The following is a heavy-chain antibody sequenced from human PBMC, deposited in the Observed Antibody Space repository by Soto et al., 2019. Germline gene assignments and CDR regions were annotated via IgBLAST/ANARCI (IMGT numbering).Heavy chain of an antibody. CDR2: IYYSGST. V-gene: IGHV4-39*01. J-gene: IGHJ4*02. D-gene: IGHD3-9*01. Sequence: QLQLQESGPGLVKPSETLSLTCTVSGGSISSSSYYWGWIRQPPGKGLEWIGSIYYSGSTYYNPSLKSRVTISVDTSKNQFSLKLSSVTAADTAVYYCARSPDYDILIEVWGQGTLVTVSS. CDR3: ARSPDYDILIEV. CDR1: GGSISSSSYY.